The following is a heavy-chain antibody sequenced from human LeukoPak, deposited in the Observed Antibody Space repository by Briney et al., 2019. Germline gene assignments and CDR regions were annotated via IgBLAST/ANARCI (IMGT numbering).Heavy chain of an antibody. Sequence: DSVKGRFTISRDNAKNSLYLQMNSLRADDTAVYYCARGRMIDYWGQGTLVTVSS. J-gene: IGHJ4*02. CDR3: ARGRMIDY. V-gene: IGHV3-7*01. D-gene: IGHD1-14*01.